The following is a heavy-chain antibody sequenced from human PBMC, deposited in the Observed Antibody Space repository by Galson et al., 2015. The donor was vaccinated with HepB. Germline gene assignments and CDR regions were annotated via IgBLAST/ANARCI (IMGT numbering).Heavy chain of an antibody. CDR2: ISWNSGSI. J-gene: IGHJ4*02. CDR1: GFTFDDYA. V-gene: IGHV3-9*01. D-gene: IGHD6-13*01. CDR3: AKDMFSSSTKVFDY. Sequence: SLRLSCAASGFTFDDYAMHWVRQAPGKGLEWVSGISWNSGSIGYADSVKGRFTISRDNAKNSLYLQMNSLRAEDTALYYCAKDMFSSSTKVFDYWGQGTLVTVSS.